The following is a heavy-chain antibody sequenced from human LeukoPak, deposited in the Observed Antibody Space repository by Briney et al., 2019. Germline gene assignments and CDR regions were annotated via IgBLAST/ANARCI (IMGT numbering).Heavy chain of an antibody. D-gene: IGHD3-10*01. CDR1: GYTFTGYY. CDR2: INPNSGGT. V-gene: IGHV1-2*02. J-gene: IGHJ4*02. Sequence: ASVKVSCKASGYTFTGYYMHWVRQAPGQGLEWMGWINPNSGGTNYAQKFQGRVTMTRDTSISTAYMELSRLRSDDTAVYYCARDFPSWFGESNAYFDYWGQGTLVTVSS. CDR3: ARDFPSWFGESNAYFDY.